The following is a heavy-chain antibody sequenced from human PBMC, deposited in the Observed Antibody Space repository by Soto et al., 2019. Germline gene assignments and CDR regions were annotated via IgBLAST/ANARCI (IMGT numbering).Heavy chain of an antibody. Sequence: SETLSLTCTVSGSSINDDTYYWGWIRQPPGKGLEWIGSFYYSGTSSYNPSLKSRVTMSVDTSKKQLSLRLRSVTAADTAVYYCARLHCDSPHRVPLASWGQGTLVTVSS. V-gene: IGHV4-39*01. J-gene: IGHJ1*01. CDR3: ARLHCDSPHRVPLAS. CDR1: GSSINDDTYY. D-gene: IGHD3-22*01. CDR2: FYYSGTS.